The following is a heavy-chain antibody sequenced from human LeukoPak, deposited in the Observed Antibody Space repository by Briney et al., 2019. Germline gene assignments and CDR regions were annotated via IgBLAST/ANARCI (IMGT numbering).Heavy chain of an antibody. J-gene: IGHJ3*02. CDR1: GGSISSGGYY. CDR2: IYHSGST. CDR3: ARDLESRYVGGFDAFDI. Sequence: SETLSLTCTVSGGSISSGGYYWSWIRQPPGKGLEWIGYIYHSGSTYYNPSLKSRVTISVDRSKNQFSLKLSSVTAADTAVYYCARDLESRYVGGFDAFDIWGQGTMVTVSS. D-gene: IGHD1-1*01. V-gene: IGHV4-30-2*01.